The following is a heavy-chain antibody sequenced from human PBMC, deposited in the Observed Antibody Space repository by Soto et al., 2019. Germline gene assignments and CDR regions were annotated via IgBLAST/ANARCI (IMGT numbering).Heavy chain of an antibody. D-gene: IGHD2-15*01. CDR2: IQSVGSST. CDR3: AGGDSGGFDL. V-gene: IGHV3-74*01. Sequence: EVQLVESEGGLVQPGGSLRLSCAASGFTFSYYWMHWVRQAPGQGLVWVSRIQSVGSSTTYADSVKGRITISRDNAKNTRYQQMTSLSAADTGVYAWAGGDSGGFDLWGQGRVCAVSS. CDR1: GFTFSYYW. J-gene: IGHJ3*01.